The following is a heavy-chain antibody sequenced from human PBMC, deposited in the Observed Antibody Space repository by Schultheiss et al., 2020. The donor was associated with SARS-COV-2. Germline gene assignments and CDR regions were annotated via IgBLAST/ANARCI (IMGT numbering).Heavy chain of an antibody. D-gene: IGHD3-10*01. V-gene: IGHV3-21*04. Sequence: GGSLRLSCAASGFTFSSYAMSWVRQAPGKGLEWVSSISSSSSYIYYADSVKGRFTISRDNAKNSLYLQMNSLRAEDTAVYYCARLRGDKHYYGMDVWGQGTTVTVSS. CDR2: ISSSSSYI. J-gene: IGHJ6*02. CDR3: ARLRGDKHYYGMDV. CDR1: GFTFSSYA.